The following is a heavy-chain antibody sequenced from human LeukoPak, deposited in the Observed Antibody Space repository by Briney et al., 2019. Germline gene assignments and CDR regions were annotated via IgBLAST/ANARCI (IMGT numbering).Heavy chain of an antibody. D-gene: IGHD5-24*01. CDR3: VRNRDGSSDH. Sequence: GESLKISCKGSGYSFTSYWIGWVRQMPGKGLEWMGTIFPGDSDTRYSPSFQGQVTISVDKSISIAYLQWSSLKASDTAMYYCVRNRDGSSDHWGQGTLVTVSS. CDR2: IFPGDSDT. J-gene: IGHJ4*02. CDR1: GYSFTSYW. V-gene: IGHV5-51*01.